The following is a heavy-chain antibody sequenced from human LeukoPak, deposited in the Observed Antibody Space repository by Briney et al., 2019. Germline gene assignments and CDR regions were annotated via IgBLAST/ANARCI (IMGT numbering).Heavy chain of an antibody. V-gene: IGHV1-8*03. J-gene: IGHJ4*02. D-gene: IGHD5-18*01. Sequence: ASVKVSCKASGYTFTSYDINWVRQATGQGLEWMGWMNPNSGNTGYAQKFQGRVTITADESTSTAYMELSSLRSEDTAVYYCAREDVDTAILFDYWGQGTLVTVSS. CDR3: AREDVDTAILFDY. CDR1: GYTFTSYD. CDR2: MNPNSGNT.